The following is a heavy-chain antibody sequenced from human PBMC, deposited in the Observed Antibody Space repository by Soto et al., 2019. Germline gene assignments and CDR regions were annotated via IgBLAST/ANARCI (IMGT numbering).Heavy chain of an antibody. V-gene: IGHV1-18*01. CDR2: ISAYNGNT. CDR1: GYAFTSYG. CDR3: ARFSGPITPPHY. J-gene: IGHJ4*01. D-gene: IGHD2-15*01. Sequence: AAVKVSCKASGYAFTSYGISWVRQAPGQGLEWMGWISAYNGNTNYAQKLQGRVTMTTDTSTSTAYMELRSLRSDDTAVYYCARFSGPITPPHYWGHGTLVTVSS.